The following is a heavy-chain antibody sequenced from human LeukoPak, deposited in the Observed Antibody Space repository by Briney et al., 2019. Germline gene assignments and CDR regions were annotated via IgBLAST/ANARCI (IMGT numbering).Heavy chain of an antibody. CDR1: GFTFSSYS. J-gene: IGHJ4*02. CDR2: ISSSSSYI. D-gene: IGHD5-18*01. Sequence: GGSLRLSCAASGFTFSSYSMNWVRQAPGKGLEWVSSISSSSSYIYYADSVKGRFTISRDNAKNSLYLQMNSLRAEDTAVYYCARVRLWVKFDYWGQGTLVTVSS. V-gene: IGHV3-21*01. CDR3: ARVRLWVKFDY.